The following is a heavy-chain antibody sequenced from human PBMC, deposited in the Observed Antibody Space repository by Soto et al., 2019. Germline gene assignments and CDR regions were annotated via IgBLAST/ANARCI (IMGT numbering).Heavy chain of an antibody. CDR2: ISNDGSNK. J-gene: IGHJ6*02. CDR1: GFTFSSYG. Sequence: QVQLVESGGGVVQPGRSLRLSCAASGFTFSSYGMHWVRQAPGKGLEWVAVISNDGSNKNYADSVKGRFTISRENSKNTLFLQMNSLRAEDTAVYYCAKDQLRGVRGVITYYYGMDVWGQGTTVTVSS. D-gene: IGHD3-10*01. V-gene: IGHV3-30*18. CDR3: AKDQLRGVRGVITYYYGMDV.